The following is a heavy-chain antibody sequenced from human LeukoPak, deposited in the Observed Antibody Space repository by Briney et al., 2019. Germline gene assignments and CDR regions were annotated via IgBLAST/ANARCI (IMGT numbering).Heavy chain of an antibody. D-gene: IGHD6-19*01. CDR1: GFTFSSYA. CDR2: ISGSGGGT. J-gene: IGHJ5*02. Sequence: GGSLRLSCAASGFTFSSYAVSWVRQAPGKGLEWVSAISGSGGGTYYADSVKGRFTISRDNPKSTMYVQMNSLRTEDTAVYYCTKEGAVTGSMWFDHWGQGTLVTVSS. V-gene: IGHV3-23*01. CDR3: TKEGAVTGSMWFDH.